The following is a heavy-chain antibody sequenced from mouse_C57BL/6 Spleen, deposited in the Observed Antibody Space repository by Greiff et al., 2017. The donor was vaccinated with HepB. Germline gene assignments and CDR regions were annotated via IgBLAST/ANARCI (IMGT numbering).Heavy chain of an antibody. CDR3: ARWVTTVVATDY. V-gene: IGHV1-55*01. J-gene: IGHJ2*01. CDR1: GYTFTSYW. CDR2: IYPGSGST. D-gene: IGHD1-1*01. Sequence: QVQLQQPGAELVKPGASVKMSCKASGYTFTSYWITWVKQRPGQGLEWIGEIYPGSGSTNYNEKFKSKATLTVDTSSSTAYMQLSSLTSEDSAVYYWARWVTTVVATDYWGQGTTLTVSS.